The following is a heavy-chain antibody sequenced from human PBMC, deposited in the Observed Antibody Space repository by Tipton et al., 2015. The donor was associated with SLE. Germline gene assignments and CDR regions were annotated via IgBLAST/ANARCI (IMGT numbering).Heavy chain of an antibody. V-gene: IGHV4-34*01. Sequence: LRLSCTASGFTFGDYAMSWFRQAPGKGLEWIGEINHSGSTNYNPSLKSRVTISVDRSKNQFSLNLSSVTAADTAVYFCARAPGLERSYYYYYYMDVWGKGTTVTVSS. CDR1: GFTFGDYA. CDR2: INHSGST. CDR3: ARAPGLERSYYYYYYMDV. D-gene: IGHD1-1*01. J-gene: IGHJ6*03.